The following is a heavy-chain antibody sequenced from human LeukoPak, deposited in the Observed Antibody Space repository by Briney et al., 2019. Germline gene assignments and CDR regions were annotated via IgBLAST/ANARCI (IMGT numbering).Heavy chain of an antibody. CDR1: GFTFSSYA. Sequence: GGSLRLSCAASGFTFSSYAMSWVRQAPGKGLEWVSAISGSGGSTYYADSVKGRFTISRDNSKNTLYLQMNSLRAEDTAVYHCAKGGGYCSSTSCYAGMVWGQGTLVTVSS. J-gene: IGHJ4*02. CDR2: ISGSGGST. CDR3: AKGGGYCSSTSCYAGMV. D-gene: IGHD2-2*01. V-gene: IGHV3-23*01.